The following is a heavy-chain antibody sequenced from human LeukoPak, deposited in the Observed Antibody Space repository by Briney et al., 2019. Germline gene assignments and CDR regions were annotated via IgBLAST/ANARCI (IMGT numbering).Heavy chain of an antibody. J-gene: IGHJ4*02. CDR2: INPNSGGT. Sequence: ASVKVSCKASGGTFSSYAISWVRQAPGQGLEWMGWINPNSGGTNYAQKFQGRVTMTRDTSISTAYMELSRLRSDDTAVYYCARGHTVVVPAAIPDLDYWGQGTLVTVSS. CDR3: ARGHTVVVPAAIPDLDY. CDR1: GGTFSSYA. D-gene: IGHD2-2*02. V-gene: IGHV1-2*02.